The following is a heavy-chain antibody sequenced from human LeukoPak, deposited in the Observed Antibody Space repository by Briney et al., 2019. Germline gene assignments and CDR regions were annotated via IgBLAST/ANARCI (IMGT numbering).Heavy chain of an antibody. J-gene: IGHJ2*01. V-gene: IGHV3-21*01. D-gene: IGHD4-17*01. Sequence: GGSLRLSCAASGFTFSSYAMSWVRQAPGKGLEWVSSISSSSSYIYYADSVKGRFTISRDNAKNSLYLQMNSLRAEDTAVYYCARDLSYYGDYSWYFDLWGRGTLVTVSS. CDR2: ISSSSSYI. CDR1: GFTFSSYA. CDR3: ARDLSYYGDYSWYFDL.